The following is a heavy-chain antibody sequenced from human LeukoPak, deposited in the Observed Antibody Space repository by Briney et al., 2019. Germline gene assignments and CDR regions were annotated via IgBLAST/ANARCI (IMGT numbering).Heavy chain of an antibody. CDR3: AKAPYDSEKDYFDF. D-gene: IGHD3-10*01. CDR2: ISASGGST. V-gene: IGHV3-23*01. Sequence: PGGSLRLSCAASGFTFNSCGMSWVRQAPGKGLDWVSGISASGGSTNYADSVKGRFTISRDNSKNTLYLQMNSLRADDTAVYYCAKAPYDSEKDYFDFWGQGTLVTVSS. J-gene: IGHJ4*02. CDR1: GFTFNSCG.